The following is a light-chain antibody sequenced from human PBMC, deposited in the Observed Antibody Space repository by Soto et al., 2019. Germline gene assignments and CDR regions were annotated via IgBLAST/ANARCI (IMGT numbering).Light chain of an antibody. CDR2: RNN. Sequence: QPVLTQPPSASGTPGQRVTISCSGSSSNIGSNYVYWYQQLPGTAPKLLIYRNNQRPSGVPVRFSGSKSDTSASLAISGLRSEDEADYYCAAWDDSLSALVFGGGTKLTVL. V-gene: IGLV1-47*01. J-gene: IGLJ3*02. CDR1: SSNIGSNY. CDR3: AAWDDSLSALV.